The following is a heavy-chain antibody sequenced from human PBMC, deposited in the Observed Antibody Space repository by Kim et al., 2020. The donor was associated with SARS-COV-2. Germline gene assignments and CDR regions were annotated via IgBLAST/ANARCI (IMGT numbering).Heavy chain of an antibody. CDR1: GFTFSDYY. J-gene: IGHJ4*02. Sequence: GGSLRLSCAASGFTFSDYYMSWIRQAPGKGLEWVSYISSSSSYTNYADSMKGRFTISRDNAKNSLYLQMNSLRAEDTAVYYCARGAKWEPIDYWGQGTLVTVSS. CDR3: ARGAKWEPIDY. D-gene: IGHD1-26*01. CDR2: ISSSSSYT. V-gene: IGHV3-11*06.